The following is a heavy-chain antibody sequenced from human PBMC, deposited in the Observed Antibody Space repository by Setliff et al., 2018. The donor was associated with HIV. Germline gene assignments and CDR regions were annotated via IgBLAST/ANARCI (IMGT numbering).Heavy chain of an antibody. CDR2: IIPIFSTS. V-gene: IGHV1-69*13. D-gene: IGHD2-21*01. J-gene: IGHJ4*02. CDR1: GSTFTSYA. CDR3: TRGRGIIGALVY. Sequence: SVKVSCKASGSTFTSYAINWVRQAPGQGLEWMGGIIPIFSTSNYAQRFQGRVTITADESTSTAYMELYNLRSEDTAMYYCTRGRGIIGALVYWGQGTLVTGS.